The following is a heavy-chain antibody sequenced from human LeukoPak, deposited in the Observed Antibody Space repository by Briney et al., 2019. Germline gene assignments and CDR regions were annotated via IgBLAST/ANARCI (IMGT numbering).Heavy chain of an antibody. V-gene: IGHV1-18*01. CDR2: ISTYNGNA. Sequence: GASVKVSCKASVYTFTNYAISWVRQAPGQGLEWMGWISTYNGNANSAQKLQGRVTMTTDTSTSTAYMGLRSLRSDDTAVYYCARDAVWGSYPYFDYWGQGTLVTVSS. D-gene: IGHD3-16*02. J-gene: IGHJ4*02. CDR1: VYTFTNYA. CDR3: ARDAVWGSYPYFDY.